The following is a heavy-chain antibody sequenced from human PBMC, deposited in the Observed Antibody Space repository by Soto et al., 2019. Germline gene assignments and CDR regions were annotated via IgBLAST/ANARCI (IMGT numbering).Heavy chain of an antibody. J-gene: IGHJ3*02. D-gene: IGHD1-1*01. CDR2: IIPILGIA. V-gene: IGHV1-69*02. CDR3: ARWDNWNDVGQDI. CDR1: GGTFSSYT. Sequence: QVQLVQSGAEVKKPGSSVKVSCKASGGTFSSYTISWVRQAPGQGLEWMGRIIPILGIANYAQKFQGRVTITADKSTSTAYMELSSLRSDDTAVYPCARWDNWNDVGQDIWGPGTMVTVSS.